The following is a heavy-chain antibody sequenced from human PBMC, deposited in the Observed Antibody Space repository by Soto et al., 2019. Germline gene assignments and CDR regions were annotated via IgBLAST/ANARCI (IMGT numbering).Heavy chain of an antibody. Sequence: ASVKVSCKASGYTFTSYGISWVRQAPGQGLEWMGWISAYNGNTNYAQKLQGRVTMTTDTSTSTAYMELRSLRSDDTAVYYCARVEGYCSSTSCYDTTDWFDPWGQGTLFTVSS. V-gene: IGHV1-18*04. J-gene: IGHJ5*02. D-gene: IGHD2-2*01. CDR3: ARVEGYCSSTSCYDTTDWFDP. CDR1: GYTFTSYG. CDR2: ISAYNGNT.